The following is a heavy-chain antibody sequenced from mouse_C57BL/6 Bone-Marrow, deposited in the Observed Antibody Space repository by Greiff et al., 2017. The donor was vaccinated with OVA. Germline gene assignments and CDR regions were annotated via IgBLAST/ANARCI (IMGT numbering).Heavy chain of an antibody. D-gene: IGHD1-1*01. Sequence: VQLQQSGAELVRPGASVKLSCKASGYTFTDYYINWVKQRPGQGLEWIARIYPGSGNTSYNEKFKGKATLTAEKSSSSAYMQLSSLTSEDSAVYFCARGGGSTARDYWGQGTTLTVSS. CDR3: ARGGGSTARDY. J-gene: IGHJ2*01. V-gene: IGHV1-76*01. CDR2: IYPGSGNT. CDR1: GYTFTDYY.